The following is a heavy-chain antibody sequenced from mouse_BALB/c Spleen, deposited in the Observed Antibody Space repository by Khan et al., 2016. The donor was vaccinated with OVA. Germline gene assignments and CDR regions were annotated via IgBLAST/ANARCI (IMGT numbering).Heavy chain of an antibody. CDR1: GYTFTSYT. Sequence: VQLKESGAELARPGASVKMSCKASGYTFTSYTMHWVKQRPGQGLEWIGYINPSSSYPNYNQKFKDKATLTADKSSSTAYMQLSSLTSEDSAVYYCTREGAYYRSDGWFAYWGQGTLVTGSA. CDR3: TREGAYYRSDGWFAY. D-gene: IGHD2-14*01. V-gene: IGHV1-4*01. J-gene: IGHJ3*01. CDR2: INPSSSYP.